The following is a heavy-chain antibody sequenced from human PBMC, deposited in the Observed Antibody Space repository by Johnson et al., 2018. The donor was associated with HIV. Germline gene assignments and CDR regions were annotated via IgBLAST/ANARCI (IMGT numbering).Heavy chain of an antibody. CDR3: AKVRYYDRDAFDI. V-gene: IGHV3-11*04. Sequence: QVQLVESGGGLVKPGGSLRLSCAASGFTFSNVWMTWVRQAPGKGLEWVSYISGSDGAIWYADSVKGRFTVSRDNAMKSLYLQINSLRAEDTAVYYCAKVRYYDRDAFDIWGPGTLVTVSP. J-gene: IGHJ3*02. D-gene: IGHD3-22*01. CDR1: GFTFSNVW. CDR2: ISGSDGAI.